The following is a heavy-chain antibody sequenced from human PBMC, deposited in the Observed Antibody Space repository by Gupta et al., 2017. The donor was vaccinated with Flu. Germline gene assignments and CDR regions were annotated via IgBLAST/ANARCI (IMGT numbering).Heavy chain of an antibody. CDR3: ARGVSWFDP. Sequence: QVQLQQWGAGLLRPSETLALTCGVSIGSFSGYSWSWIRQPPGKGLEWIGEIIHGRGTNFNPSLKSRVSISVDTSKNQFSLKMTSLTAADTAVYYCARGVSWFDPWGQGTLVTVSS. V-gene: IGHV4-34*01. CDR2: IIHGRGT. CDR1: IGSFSGYS. J-gene: IGHJ5*02.